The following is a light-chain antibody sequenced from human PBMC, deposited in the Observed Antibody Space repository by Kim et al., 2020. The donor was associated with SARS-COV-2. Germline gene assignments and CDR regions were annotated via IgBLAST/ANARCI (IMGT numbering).Light chain of an antibody. V-gene: IGKV3-15*01. Sequence: SCFQGERATLPCRASQSVSSKLAWFQQNPGQAPRLLIYGASTRATGIPARFSGSGSGTEFTLSISSLQSEDFAVYYCQQYISGWTFGQGTKVDIK. CDR2: GAS. J-gene: IGKJ1*01. CDR1: QSVSSK. CDR3: QQYISGWT.